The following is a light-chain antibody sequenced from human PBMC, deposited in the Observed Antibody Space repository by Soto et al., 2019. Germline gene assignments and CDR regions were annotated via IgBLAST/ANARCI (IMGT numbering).Light chain of an antibody. CDR1: LGIRDY. CDR3: QQYGTPPT. J-gene: IGKJ1*01. Sequence: DIQLTQSPAFLSASVGDRVTITCRASLGIRDYLAWYQQKPGRVPRLLIYDASSLESGVPSRFSGSGSGTDFPLTISRLEPEDFAVYYCQQYGTPPTFGQGTKVDIK. V-gene: IGKV1-9*01. CDR2: DAS.